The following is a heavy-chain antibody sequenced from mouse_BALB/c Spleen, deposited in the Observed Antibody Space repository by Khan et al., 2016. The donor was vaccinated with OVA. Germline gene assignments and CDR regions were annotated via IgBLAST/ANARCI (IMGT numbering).Heavy chain of an antibody. CDR3: ASHLTGSFAY. J-gene: IGHJ3*01. Sequence: EVELVESGGDLVKPGGSLRLSCAASGFTFSAYGMAWVRQAPDKRLEWVATINSDGGYTYYPDTVKGRFTISRNNAENTLSLQMSSLKSEDTAIYYWASHLTGSFAYWGQGTLVTVSA. D-gene: IGHD4-1*01. CDR2: INSDGGYT. CDR1: GFTFSAYG. V-gene: IGHV5-6*01.